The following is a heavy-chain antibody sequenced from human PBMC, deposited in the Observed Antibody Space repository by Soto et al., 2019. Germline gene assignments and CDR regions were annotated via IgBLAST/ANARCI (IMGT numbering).Heavy chain of an antibody. D-gene: IGHD3-10*01. Sequence: QVQLVESGGGVVQPGRSLRLSCAASGFSFSSYGMNWVRQAPGKGLEWVAVIWYDGSNEYYADSVKGRFTISRDNSKNTLFLQITSLRADDTAVYYCVRDRVTMIRGTPDAFDIWGQGTTVTVSS. CDR1: GFSFSSYG. CDR3: VRDRVTMIRGTPDAFDI. CDR2: IWYDGSNE. J-gene: IGHJ3*02. V-gene: IGHV3-33*01.